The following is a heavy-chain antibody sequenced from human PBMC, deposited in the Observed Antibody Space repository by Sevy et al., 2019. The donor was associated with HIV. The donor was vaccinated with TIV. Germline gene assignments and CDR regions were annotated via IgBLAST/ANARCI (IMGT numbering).Heavy chain of an antibody. D-gene: IGHD2-21*02. J-gene: IGHJ4*02. Sequence: ASVKVSCKASGYTFTSCTLHWVRQAPGHRLEWMGWINPGNDYTKYSQKFQGRVTITRDTSASTAYMELSSLRSEDTAVYYCARVSYCDSGGDLDPLGYWGQGTQVTVSS. V-gene: IGHV1-3*01. CDR3: ARVSYCDSGGDLDPLGY. CDR2: INPGNDYT. CDR1: GYTFTSCT.